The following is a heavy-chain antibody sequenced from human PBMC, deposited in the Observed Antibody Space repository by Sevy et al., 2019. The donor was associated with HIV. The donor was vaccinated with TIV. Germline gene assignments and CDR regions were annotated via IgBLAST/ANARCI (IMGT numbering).Heavy chain of an antibody. V-gene: IGHV3-15*07. Sequence: GGSLRLSCTASGFDFANAWMNWVRQAPGNGLEWVGHIKSITDGGAADYAAPVKGRFTISRHDSKNTLYLHMNSLKAEDTAVYYCSTDDLISYWGRGTLVTVSS. J-gene: IGHJ4*02. CDR1: GFDFANAW. CDR3: STDDLISY. CDR2: IKSITDGGAA.